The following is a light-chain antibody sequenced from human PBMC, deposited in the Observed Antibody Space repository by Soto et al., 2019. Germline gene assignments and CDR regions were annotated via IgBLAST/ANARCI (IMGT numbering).Light chain of an antibody. V-gene: IGLV2-23*01. CDR2: EGS. Sequence: QSALTQPASVSGSPGQSITISCTGSSSDVGSYNLVSWYQQHPCKAPKLMIYEGSKRPSGVSNRFSGSKSGNTASLTISGLQAEDEADYYCCSYAGGGSYVFGPGTKVTVL. CDR1: SSDVGSYNL. J-gene: IGLJ1*01. CDR3: CSYAGGGSYV.